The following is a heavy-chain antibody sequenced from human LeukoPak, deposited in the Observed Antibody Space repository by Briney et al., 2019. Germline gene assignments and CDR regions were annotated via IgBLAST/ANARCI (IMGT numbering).Heavy chain of an antibody. CDR3: ARGNYDDSYAYGGDFDS. Sequence: PSATLSLTCTVSGGSISSSSYYWGSIRQPPGKGLEWIGYMSNSGSTNYNPSLKSRLTISVDTSKNHLSLRLSSVTAADTAVYYCARGNYDDSYAYGGDFDSWGQGTLVTVSS. J-gene: IGHJ4*02. V-gene: IGHV4-61*03. CDR1: GGSISSSSYY. CDR2: MSNSGST. D-gene: IGHD3-16*01.